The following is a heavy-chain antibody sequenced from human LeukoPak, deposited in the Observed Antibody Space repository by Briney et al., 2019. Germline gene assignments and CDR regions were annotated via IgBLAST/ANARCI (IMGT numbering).Heavy chain of an antibody. Sequence: SETLSLTCAVYGGSFSDYYWSWIRQPPGKGLEWIGEINHSGSTNYNPSLKSRVTISVDTSKNQFSLKLSSVTAADTAVYYCARYTLVATITFNTRFTQNGFDPWGQGTLVTVSS. J-gene: IGHJ5*02. CDR2: INHSGST. V-gene: IGHV4-34*01. CDR1: GGSFSDYY. CDR3: ARYTLVATITFNTRFTQNGFDP. D-gene: IGHD5-12*01.